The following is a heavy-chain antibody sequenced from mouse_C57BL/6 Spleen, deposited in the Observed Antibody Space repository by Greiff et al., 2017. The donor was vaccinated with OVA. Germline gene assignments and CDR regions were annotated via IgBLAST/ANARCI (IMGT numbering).Heavy chain of an antibody. D-gene: IGHD1-3*01. CDR2: INPSTGGT. V-gene: IGHV1-42*01. CDR1: GYSFTGYY. CDR3: AKWDAWFAY. J-gene: IGHJ3*01. Sequence: VQLQQSGPELVKPGASVKISCKASGYSFTGYYMNWVKQSPEKSLEWIGEINPSTGGTTYNQKFKAKATLTVDKSSSTAYMQHKSLTSEDAAVYYCAKWDAWFAYWGQGTLVTVSA.